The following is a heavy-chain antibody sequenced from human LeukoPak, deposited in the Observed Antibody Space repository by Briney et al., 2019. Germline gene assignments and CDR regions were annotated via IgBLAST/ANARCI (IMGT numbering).Heavy chain of an antibody. J-gene: IGHJ4*02. V-gene: IGHV1-2*06. CDR3: ARSYGSGSPDY. CDR2: INPYSGDT. Sequence: ASVKVSCKASGYTFTGYHIHWVRQAPGQGLEWMGRINPYSGDTNFAQKFQGRVTMTRDTSITTAYMDLSSLTPDDTAVYYCARSYGSGSPDYWGQGTLVTVSS. CDR1: GYTFTGYH. D-gene: IGHD3-10*01.